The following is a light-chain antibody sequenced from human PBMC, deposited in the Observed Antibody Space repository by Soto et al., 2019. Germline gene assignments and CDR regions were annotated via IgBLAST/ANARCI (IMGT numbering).Light chain of an antibody. Sequence: QPVLTQSPSASASLGASVKLTCILSSGHDSYAIAWHQQQPEKGPRYLMKVNSDGSHLKGDGIPDRFSGSSSGTDRYLTISSLQSEDEADYYCQTWATDIRLFGAGTKVTVL. CDR1: SGHDSYA. CDR3: QTWATDIRL. CDR2: VNSDGSH. J-gene: IGLJ1*01. V-gene: IGLV4-69*01.